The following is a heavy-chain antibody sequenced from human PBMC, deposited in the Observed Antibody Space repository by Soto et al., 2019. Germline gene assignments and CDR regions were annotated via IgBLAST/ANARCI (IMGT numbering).Heavy chain of an antibody. CDR1: GGTFSSYT. CDR2: IIPILGIA. J-gene: IGHJ5*02. V-gene: IGHV1-69*08. Sequence: QVQLVQSGAEVKKPGSSVKVSCKASGGTFSSYTISWVRQAPGQGLEWMGRIIPILGIANYAQKFQGRVTITADKSTSTAYMELSSLRSEDTAVYYCVRDPGRGYSGYDLNWFDPWGQGTLVTVSS. D-gene: IGHD5-12*01. CDR3: VRDPGRGYSGYDLNWFDP.